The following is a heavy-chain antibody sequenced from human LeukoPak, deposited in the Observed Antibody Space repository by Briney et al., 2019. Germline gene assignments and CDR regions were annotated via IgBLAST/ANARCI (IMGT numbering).Heavy chain of an antibody. Sequence: ASVKVSCKASGYTFTSYDINWVRQATGQGLEWMGWMNPNSGNTGYAQKFQGRVIMTRNTSISTAYMELSSLRAEDTALYYCAKAHDSSGYTPDYWGQGTLVTVSS. CDR3: AKAHDSSGYTPDY. J-gene: IGHJ4*02. CDR2: MNPNSGNT. CDR1: GYTFTSYD. V-gene: IGHV1-8*01. D-gene: IGHD3-22*01.